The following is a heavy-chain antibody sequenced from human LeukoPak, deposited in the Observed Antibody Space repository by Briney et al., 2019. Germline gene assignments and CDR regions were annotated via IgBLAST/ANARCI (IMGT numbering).Heavy chain of an antibody. Sequence: SVKVSCKASGGTFSSYAISWVRQAPGQGLEWMGGIIPIFGTANYAQKFQGRVTITADKSTSTAYMELSSLRSEDTAVYYCARDAATVTTLSYYYMDVWGKGTTVTVSS. CDR1: GGTFSSYA. J-gene: IGHJ6*03. V-gene: IGHV1-69*06. D-gene: IGHD4-17*01. CDR3: ARDAATVTTLSYYYMDV. CDR2: IIPIFGTA.